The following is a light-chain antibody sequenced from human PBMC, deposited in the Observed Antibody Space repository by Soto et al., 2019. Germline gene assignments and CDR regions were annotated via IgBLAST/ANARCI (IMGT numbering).Light chain of an antibody. CDR3: LQHTSYPWT. CDR1: QRVTSNV. V-gene: IGKV3-20*01. J-gene: IGKJ1*01. Sequence: EMVLTQSPGPLSLSPVEGVTLACGASQRVTSNVLGWDEQKPGQGPRLLMYRASNAAAGITDRFSGSVSGTDFTLTISRLAPEDFGTYYGLQHTSYPWTFGQGTKVDIK. CDR2: RAS.